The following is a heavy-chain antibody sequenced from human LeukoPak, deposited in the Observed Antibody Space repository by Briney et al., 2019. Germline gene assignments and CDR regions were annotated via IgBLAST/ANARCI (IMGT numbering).Heavy chain of an antibody. CDR3: ARHWHSGYDRSYYMDV. D-gene: IGHD5-12*01. Sequence: PGGSLRLSCAASGFTFSSYSMNWVRQAPGKGLEWVSSISSSSSYIYYADSVKGRFTISRDNAKNSLYLQMSSLRAEDTAVYYCARHWHSGYDRSYYMDVWGKGTTVTISS. CDR2: ISSSSSYI. J-gene: IGHJ6*03. CDR1: GFTFSSYS. V-gene: IGHV3-21*01.